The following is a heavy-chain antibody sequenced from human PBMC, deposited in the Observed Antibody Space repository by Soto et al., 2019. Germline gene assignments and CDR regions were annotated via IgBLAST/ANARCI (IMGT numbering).Heavy chain of an antibody. Sequence: QVTLKESGPVLVKPTETLTLTCTVSGFSLSNARMGVSWIRQPPGKALEWLAHIFSNDEKSYSTSLKSRLTISKDTSKSQVVLTMTNMGPVDTATYYCARIYIAAWFDPWGQGTLVTVSS. CDR2: IFSNDEK. V-gene: IGHV2-26*01. D-gene: IGHD2-21*01. CDR3: ARIYIAAWFDP. J-gene: IGHJ5*02. CDR1: GFSLSNARMG.